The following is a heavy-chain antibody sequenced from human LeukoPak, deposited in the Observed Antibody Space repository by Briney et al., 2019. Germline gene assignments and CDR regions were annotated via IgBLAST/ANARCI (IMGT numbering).Heavy chain of an antibody. Sequence: ASVKVSCKASGYTFIDHYIHWVRQAPGQGLEWMGWINPNSGGTNYAQKFQGRVTMTRDTSISTAYMELSRLRSDDTAVYYCARGSSSALDYWGQGTLVTVSS. CDR1: GYTFIDHY. D-gene: IGHD6-13*01. J-gene: IGHJ4*02. CDR2: INPNSGGT. V-gene: IGHV1-2*02. CDR3: ARGSSSALDY.